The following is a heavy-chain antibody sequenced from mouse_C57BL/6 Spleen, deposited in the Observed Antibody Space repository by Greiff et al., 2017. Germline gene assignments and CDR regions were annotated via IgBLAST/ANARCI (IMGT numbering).Heavy chain of an antibody. D-gene: IGHD2-4*01. V-gene: IGHV1-4*01. CDR2: INPSSGYT. Sequence: QVQLQQSGAELARPGASVQMSCKASGYTFTSYTMHWVKQRPGQGLEWIGYINPSSGYTKYNQKFKDKATLTADKSSSTAYMQLSSLTSEDSAVYYCARKEDYDPFDYWGQGTTLTVSS. CDR1: GYTFTSYT. CDR3: ARKEDYDPFDY. J-gene: IGHJ2*01.